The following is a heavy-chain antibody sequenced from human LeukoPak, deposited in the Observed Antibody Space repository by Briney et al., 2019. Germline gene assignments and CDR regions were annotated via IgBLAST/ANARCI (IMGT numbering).Heavy chain of an antibody. Sequence: PWGSLCLTCAAYGFTFSGYNCNWVRQAPGKGLEWVSYISSSSSMIYYADSVKGRFTISRDNAKNSLYLQMKSLRDEDTAIYYCASASRALRPRVTYLGSWGEGGLVTVSS. CDR3: ASASRALRPRVTYLGS. CDR1: GFTFSGYN. V-gene: IGHV3-48*02. CDR2: ISSSSSMI. J-gene: IGHJ4*02. D-gene: IGHD1-14*01.